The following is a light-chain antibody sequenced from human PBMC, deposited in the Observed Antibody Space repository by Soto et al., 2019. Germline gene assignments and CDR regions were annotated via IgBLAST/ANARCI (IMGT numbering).Light chain of an antibody. CDR2: EVS. Sequence: QSVLTQPPSASGSPGQSVTISCTGTSSDVGGYNYVSWYQQHPGKAPKLMIYEVSKRPSGVPDRFSGSKSGNTASLTVSGLQAEDEADYYCSPYAGSNVVFGGGTKLTVL. CDR1: SSDVGGYNY. V-gene: IGLV2-8*01. CDR3: SPYAGSNVV. J-gene: IGLJ2*01.